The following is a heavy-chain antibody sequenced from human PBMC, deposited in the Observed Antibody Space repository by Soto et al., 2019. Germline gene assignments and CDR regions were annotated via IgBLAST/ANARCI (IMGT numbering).Heavy chain of an antibody. V-gene: IGHV1-24*01. Sequence: QVQLVQSGAEVKKPGASVKVSCKVSGYTLTELSIHWVRQAPGGGLEWMGGFDPKDAETTYAQKFQGRVTLTEDTSRDTAYMELSRLRSDDPAVYYWSNLFGMRAGPFDLWGQGTLLTVSS. J-gene: IGHJ5*01. CDR2: FDPKDAET. CDR3: SNLFGMRAGPFDL. D-gene: IGHD3-3*01. CDR1: GYTLTELS.